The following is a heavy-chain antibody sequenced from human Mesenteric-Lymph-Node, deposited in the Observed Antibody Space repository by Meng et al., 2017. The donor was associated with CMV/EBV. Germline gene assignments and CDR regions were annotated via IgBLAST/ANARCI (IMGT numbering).Heavy chain of an antibody. CDR3: ARETIFGVVITNWFDP. V-gene: IGHV1-2*02. CDR1: GYTFTGYY. CDR2: INPNSGGT. Sequence: ASVKVSCKASGYTFTGYYMHWVRQAPGQGLEWMGWINPNSGGTNYAQKFQGRVTMTRDTSISTAYMELSSLRSEDTAVYYCARETIFGVVITNWFDPWGQGTLVTVSS. D-gene: IGHD3-3*01. J-gene: IGHJ5*02.